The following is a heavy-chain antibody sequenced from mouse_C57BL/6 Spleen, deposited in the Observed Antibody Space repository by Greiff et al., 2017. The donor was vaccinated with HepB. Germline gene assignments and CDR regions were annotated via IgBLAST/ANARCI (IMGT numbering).Heavy chain of an antibody. Sequence: EVKVVESGGGLVKPGGSLKLSCAASGFTFSDYGMHWVRQAPEKGLEWVAYISSGSSTIYYADTVKGRFTISRDNAKNTLFLQMTSLRSEDTAMYYCARGDGYYYFDYWGQGTTLTVSS. J-gene: IGHJ2*01. CDR1: GFTFSDYG. D-gene: IGHD2-3*01. CDR2: ISSGSSTI. V-gene: IGHV5-17*01. CDR3: ARGDGYYYFDY.